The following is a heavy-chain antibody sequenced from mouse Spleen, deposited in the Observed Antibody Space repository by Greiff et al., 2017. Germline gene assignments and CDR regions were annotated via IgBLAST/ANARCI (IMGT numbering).Heavy chain of an antibody. V-gene: IGHV1-18*01. Sequence: VQLQQSGPELVKPGASVKIPCKASGYTFTDYNMDWVKQSHGKSLEWIGLINPYNGGTSYNQKFKGKATLTVDKSSSTAYMELLSLTSEDSAVYYCAREGYWGQGTTLTVSS. CDR3: AREGY. J-gene: IGHJ2*01. CDR1: GYTFTDYN. CDR2: INPYNGGT.